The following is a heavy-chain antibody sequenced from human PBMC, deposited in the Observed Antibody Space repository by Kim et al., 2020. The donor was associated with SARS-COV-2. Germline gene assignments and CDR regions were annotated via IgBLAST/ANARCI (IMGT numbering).Heavy chain of an antibody. D-gene: IGHD4-17*01. J-gene: IGHJ4*02. Sequence: SLKSRVTISVDTSKNQFSLKLSSVTAADTAVYYCARGSTSTVTTPCYFDYWGQGTLVTVSS. CDR3: ARGSTSTVTTPCYFDY. V-gene: IGHV4-34*01.